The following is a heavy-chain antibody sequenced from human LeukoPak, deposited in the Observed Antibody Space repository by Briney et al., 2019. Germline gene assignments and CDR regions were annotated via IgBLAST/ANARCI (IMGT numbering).Heavy chain of an antibody. V-gene: IGHV4-4*02. CDR3: ARLTVVVPAAAGGY. CDR1: GGSISSSNW. Sequence: PSETLSLTCAVSGGSISSSNWWSWVRQPPGKGLEWIGEIYHSGSTNYNPSLKSRVTISVDTSKNQFSLKLSSVTAADTAVYYCARLTVVVPAAAGGYWGQGTLVTVSS. CDR2: IYHSGST. D-gene: IGHD2-2*01. J-gene: IGHJ4*02.